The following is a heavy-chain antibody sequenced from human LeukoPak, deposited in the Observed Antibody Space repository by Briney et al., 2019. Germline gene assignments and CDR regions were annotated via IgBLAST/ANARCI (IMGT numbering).Heavy chain of an antibody. J-gene: IGHJ4*02. CDR2: ISAYNGNT. Sequence: GASVKVSCKASGYTFTSYGISWVRQAPGQGLEWMGWISAYNGNTNYAQKLQGRVTMTTDTSTSTAYMELRSLRSDDTAVYYCARVARYNGSYYFDYWGQGTLVTVSS. D-gene: IGHD1-26*01. V-gene: IGHV1-18*01. CDR1: GYTFTSYG. CDR3: ARVARYNGSYYFDY.